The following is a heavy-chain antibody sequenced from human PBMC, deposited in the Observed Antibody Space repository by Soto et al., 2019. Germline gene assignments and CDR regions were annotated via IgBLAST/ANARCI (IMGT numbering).Heavy chain of an antibody. D-gene: IGHD2-15*01. CDR1: GFTFSSYS. CDR2: ISSSSSYI. V-gene: IGHV3-21*01. J-gene: IGHJ6*02. CDR3: ARDRGGGYYCGMDV. Sequence: EVQLVESGGGLVKPGGSLRLSCAASGFTFSSYSMNWVRQAPGKGLEWVSSISSSSSYIYYADSVKGRFTISRDNAKNSLYLQMNSLRAEDTAVYYCARDRGGGYYCGMDVWGQGTTVTVSS.